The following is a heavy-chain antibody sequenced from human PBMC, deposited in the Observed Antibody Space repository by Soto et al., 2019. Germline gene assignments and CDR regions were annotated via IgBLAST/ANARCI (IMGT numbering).Heavy chain of an antibody. CDR2: ISGYNGDT. Sequence: QGQLVQSGAEVKKPGASVKVSCKASGYTFTRYGISWVRLAPGQGLEWMGWISGYNGDTKYAQKFQGRVTMTIDTSTTTTYMELRSLTSDDTAVYYCAKNGQPPYYYYGMDVWGQGTTVTVSS. D-gene: IGHD2-8*01. CDR1: GYTFTRYG. V-gene: IGHV1-18*01. CDR3: AKNGQPPYYYYGMDV. J-gene: IGHJ6*02.